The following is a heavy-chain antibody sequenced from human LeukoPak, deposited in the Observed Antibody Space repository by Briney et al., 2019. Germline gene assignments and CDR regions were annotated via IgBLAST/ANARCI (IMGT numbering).Heavy chain of an antibody. CDR3: ARLGEYYYDSSGYYPNWFDP. J-gene: IGHJ5*02. D-gene: IGHD3-22*01. CDR1: GGTFSSYA. Sequence: SVKVSCKASGGTFSSYAISWMRQAPGQGLEWMGRIIPILGIANYAQKFQGRVTITADKSTSTAYMELSSLRSEDTAVYYCARLGEYYYDSSGYYPNWFDPWGQGTLVTVSS. CDR2: IIPILGIA. V-gene: IGHV1-69*04.